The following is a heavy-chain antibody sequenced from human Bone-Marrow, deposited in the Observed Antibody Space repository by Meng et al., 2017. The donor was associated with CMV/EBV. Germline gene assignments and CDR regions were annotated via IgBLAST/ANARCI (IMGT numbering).Heavy chain of an antibody. CDR3: ARDLVEYSSSFYYYYYGMDV. D-gene: IGHD6-6*01. CDR1: GDSVSNTGVA. J-gene: IGHJ6*02. Sequence: SETLSLTCAISGDSVSNTGVAWNWIRQSPSRGLEWLGRTYYRSTWYNQYAVSVKSRITINPDTSKDQFSLQLNSVTPEDTAVYYCARDLVEYSSSFYYYYYGMDVWGQGTTVTVSS. V-gene: IGHV6-1*01. CDR2: TYYRSTWYN.